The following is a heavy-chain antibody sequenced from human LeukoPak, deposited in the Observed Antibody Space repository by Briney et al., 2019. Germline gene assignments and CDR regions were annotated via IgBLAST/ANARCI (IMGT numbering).Heavy chain of an antibody. CDR1: GGSISSYY. V-gene: IGHV4-59*01. D-gene: IGHD3-10*01. J-gene: IGHJ4*02. Sequence: SETLSLTCTVSGGSISSYYWSWIRQPPGKGLEWIGYIYYSGSTNYNPSLKSRVTISVDTSKNQFSLKLSSVTAADTAVYYCARSNVVRGVSFDYWGQGTLVTVSS. CDR3: ARSNVVRGVSFDY. CDR2: IYYSGST.